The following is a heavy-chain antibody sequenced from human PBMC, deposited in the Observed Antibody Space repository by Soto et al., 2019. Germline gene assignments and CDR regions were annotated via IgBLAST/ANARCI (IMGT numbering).Heavy chain of an antibody. Sequence: QIQLVQSGAEVKKPGASMNVSCKASGYNFDKYCFMWVRQARGQGLEWMGWISAFNGNNNKAPTFQGRLTMTTDSSTNTAHMELRSLTSDEAAVYYCGSVLSGSYFADADLWGQGTLVTVSS. CDR1: GYNFDKYC. D-gene: IGHD3-10*01. V-gene: IGHV1-18*01. CDR3: GSVLSGSYFADADL. J-gene: IGHJ4*02. CDR2: ISAFNGNN.